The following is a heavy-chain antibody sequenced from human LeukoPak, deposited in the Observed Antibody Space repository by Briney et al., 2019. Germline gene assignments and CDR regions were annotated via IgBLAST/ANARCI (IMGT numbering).Heavy chain of an antibody. J-gene: IGHJ3*02. Sequence: ASVKVSCKASGYTFTGYYIHWVRQAPGQGLEWMGWISAYNGNTNYAQKLQGRVTMTTDTSTSTAYMELRSLRSDDTAVYYCASNDDNAFDIWGQGTMVTVSS. CDR1: GYTFTGYY. CDR3: ASNDDNAFDI. CDR2: ISAYNGNT. D-gene: IGHD3-22*01. V-gene: IGHV1-18*04.